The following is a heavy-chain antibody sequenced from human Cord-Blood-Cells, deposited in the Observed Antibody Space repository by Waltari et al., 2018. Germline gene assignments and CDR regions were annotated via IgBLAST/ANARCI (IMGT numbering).Heavy chain of an antibody. CDR1: GFTFSSYE. CDR2: ISSSGSTI. Sequence: EVQLVESGGGLVQPGGSLRLSCTASGFTFSSYEMNWVRQAPGKGLEGVSYISSSGSTIYYADSVKGRFTISRDNAKNSLYLQMNSLRAEDTAVYYCARQTDAFDIWGQGTMVTVSS. V-gene: IGHV3-48*03. CDR3: ARQTDAFDI. J-gene: IGHJ3*02.